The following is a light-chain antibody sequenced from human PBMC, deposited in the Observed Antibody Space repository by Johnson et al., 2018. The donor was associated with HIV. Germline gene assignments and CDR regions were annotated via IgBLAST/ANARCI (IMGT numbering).Light chain of an antibody. V-gene: IGLV1-51*02. CDR3: GTWDSSLISNV. CDR1: SSNIGNNY. J-gene: IGLJ1*01. CDR2: ENN. Sequence: QLVLTQPPSVSAAPGQKVTISCSGSSSNIGNNYVSWYKQLPGTAPKLLIYENNKRPSGIPDRFSGSKSGTSATLGITGLQTGDEADYYCGTWDSSLISNVFGPGTKVTVL.